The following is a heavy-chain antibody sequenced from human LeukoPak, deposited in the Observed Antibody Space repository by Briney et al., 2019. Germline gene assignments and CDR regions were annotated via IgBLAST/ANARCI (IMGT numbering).Heavy chain of an antibody. D-gene: IGHD6-19*01. CDR2: ISAYNGNT. Sequence: GASVKVSCKASGYTFTNYGISWVRQAPGQGLEWMEWISAYNGNTNYAQKLQDRVTMTTYTSTSTGYMELRSLRSDDTAVYYCARDLGSGWQRNFDYWGQGTLVTVSS. CDR3: ARDLGSGWQRNFDY. J-gene: IGHJ4*02. V-gene: IGHV1-18*01. CDR1: GYTFTNYG.